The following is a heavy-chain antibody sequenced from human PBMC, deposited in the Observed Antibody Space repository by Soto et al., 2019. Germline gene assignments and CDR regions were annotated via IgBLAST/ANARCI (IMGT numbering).Heavy chain of an antibody. CDR2: VNPKTGGT. D-gene: IGHD3-22*01. CDR1: GYTFSYYY. V-gene: IGHV1-2*02. CDR3: ARRDDSSGPFYYGLDV. J-gene: IGHJ6*02. Sequence: ASVKVSCKASGYTFSYYYLHWVRHAPGQGLEWMGSVNPKTGGTDYTQQFQGRVTMTRDTSISTGYMELRSLRSDDTAMYYCARRDDSSGPFYYGLDVWGQGTTVTVSS.